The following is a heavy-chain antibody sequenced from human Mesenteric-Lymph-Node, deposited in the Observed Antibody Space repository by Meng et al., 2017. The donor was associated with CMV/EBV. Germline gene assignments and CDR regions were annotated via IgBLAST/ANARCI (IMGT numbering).Heavy chain of an antibody. D-gene: IGHD3-9*01. V-gene: IGHV3-15*01. CDR1: GFTVSSNY. CDR2: IKSKTDGGTT. Sequence: GESLKISCAASGFTVSSNYMSWVRQAPGKGLEWVGRIKSKTDGGTTDYAAPVKGRFTISRDDSKNTLYLQMNSLKTEDTAVYYCTTPPLRYFDWLSFWGQGTLVTVSS. J-gene: IGHJ4*02. CDR3: TTPPLRYFDWLSF.